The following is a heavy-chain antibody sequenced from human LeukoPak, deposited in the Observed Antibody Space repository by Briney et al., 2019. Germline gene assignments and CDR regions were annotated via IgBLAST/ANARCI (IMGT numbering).Heavy chain of an antibody. J-gene: IGHJ4*01. V-gene: IGHV3-66*04. CDR2: LFSGGGT. CDR3: ARQGYDSGFDY. CDR1: GFSFSRYY. D-gene: IGHD5-12*01. Sequence: GGSLRLSCAASGFSFSRYYMSWVRQAPGKGLEWVSVLFSGGGTCYADSVKDRFSISRDSSRETLFLQMNSLRADDTAVYYCARQGYDSGFDYWGHGTMVTVSS.